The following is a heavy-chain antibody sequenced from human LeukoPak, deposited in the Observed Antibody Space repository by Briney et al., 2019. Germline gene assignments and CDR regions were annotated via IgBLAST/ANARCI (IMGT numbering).Heavy chain of an antibody. CDR1: GGSFSGYY. V-gene: IGHV4-34*01. CDR2: INHSGST. Sequence: PSETLSLTCAVYGGSFSGYYWSWIRQPPGKGLEWIGEINHSGSTNYNPSLKSRVTISVDTSKNQFSLKLSSVTAADTAVYYCARAYFDWSRRYNWFDSWGQGTLVTVSS. J-gene: IGHJ5*01. CDR3: ARAYFDWSRRYNWFDS. D-gene: IGHD3-9*01.